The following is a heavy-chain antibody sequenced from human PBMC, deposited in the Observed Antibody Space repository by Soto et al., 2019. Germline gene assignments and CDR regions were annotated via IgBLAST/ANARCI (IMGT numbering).Heavy chain of an antibody. D-gene: IGHD3-9*01. Sequence: ASVKVSCKASGYTFTSYGISWVRQAPGQGLEWMGWISAYNGNTNYAQKLQGRVTMTTDTSTSTAYMERRSLRSDDTAVYYCARGGGASHYDILTGYYYFDYWGQGTLVTVSS. CDR2: ISAYNGNT. CDR3: ARGGGASHYDILTGYYYFDY. V-gene: IGHV1-18*01. CDR1: GYTFTSYG. J-gene: IGHJ4*02.